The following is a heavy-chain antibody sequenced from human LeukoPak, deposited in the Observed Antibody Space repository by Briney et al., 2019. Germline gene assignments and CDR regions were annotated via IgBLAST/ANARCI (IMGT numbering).Heavy chain of an antibody. CDR3: ARETFLFVWRSKFDY. J-gene: IGHJ4*02. CDR2: TSAYNGNT. CDR1: GYTFTSYG. D-gene: IGHD2-21*01. V-gene: IGHV1-18*01. Sequence: VKVSCKASGYTFTSYGISWVRQAPGQGLEWMGWTSAYNGNTNYAQKLQGRVTMTTDTSTSTAYMELRSLRSDDTAVYYCARETFLFVWRSKFDYTGQGTLVTVSS.